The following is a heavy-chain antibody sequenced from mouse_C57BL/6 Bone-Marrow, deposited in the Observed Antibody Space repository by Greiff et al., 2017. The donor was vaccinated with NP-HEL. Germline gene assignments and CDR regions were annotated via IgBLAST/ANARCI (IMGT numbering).Heavy chain of an antibody. D-gene: IGHD2-4*01. CDR2: IDPETGGT. CDR1: GYTFTDYE. J-gene: IGHJ1*03. CDR3: ASHYDRAGYFGV. Sequence: QVQLQQSGAELVRPGASVTLSCKASGYTFTDYEMHWVKQTPVHGLEWIGAIDPETGGTAYNQKFKGKAILTADKSSSPASMALRSLTSLDSAFYYCASHYDRAGYFGVWGTGTTVTVSS. V-gene: IGHV1-15*01.